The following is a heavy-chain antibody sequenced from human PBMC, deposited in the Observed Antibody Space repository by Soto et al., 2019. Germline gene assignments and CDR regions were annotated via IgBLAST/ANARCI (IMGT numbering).Heavy chain of an antibody. J-gene: IGHJ3*02. D-gene: IGHD2-2*02. CDR1: GFTFSSSG. CDR2: ISHDGSDK. Sequence: PGGSLRLSCAASGFTFSSSGMHWVRQAPGKGLEWVAVISHDGSDKKYDDSVKGRFTISRDNSKNTLYLQMDSVRPDDTSVYYCANGGPYTTSGFAFDIWGQGTVVTVSS. V-gene: IGHV3-30*18. CDR3: ANGGPYTTSGFAFDI.